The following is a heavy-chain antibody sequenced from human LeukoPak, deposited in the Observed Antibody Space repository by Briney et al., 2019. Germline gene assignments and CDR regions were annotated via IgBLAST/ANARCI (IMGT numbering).Heavy chain of an antibody. CDR3: ARPTAVAGNPFTSYYFDY. CDR2: IYYSGST. J-gene: IGHJ4*02. V-gene: IGHV4-39*01. CDR1: GGSIRSSYYY. D-gene: IGHD6-19*01. Sequence: SETLSLTCTVSGGSIRSSYYYWGWIRQPPGKGLEWIGSIYYSGSTYYNPSLKSRVTISVDTSKNQFSLKLSSVTAADTAVYYCARPTAVAGNPFTSYYFDYWGQGTLVTVSS.